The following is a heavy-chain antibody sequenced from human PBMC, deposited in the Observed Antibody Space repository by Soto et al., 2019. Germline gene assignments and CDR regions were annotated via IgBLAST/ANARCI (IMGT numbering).Heavy chain of an antibody. V-gene: IGHV1-69*13. CDR1: GGTFSSYA. CDR2: IIPIFGTA. Sequence: SVKVSCKASGGTFSSYAISWVRQAPGQGLEWMGGIIPIFGTANYAQKFQGRVTITADESTSTAYMELSSLRSEDTAVYYCAGIAVAGTQDKYYFDYWGQGTLVTVSS. J-gene: IGHJ4*02. D-gene: IGHD6-19*01. CDR3: AGIAVAGTQDKYYFDY.